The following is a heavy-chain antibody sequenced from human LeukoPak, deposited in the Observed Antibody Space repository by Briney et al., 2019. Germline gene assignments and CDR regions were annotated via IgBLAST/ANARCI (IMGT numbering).Heavy chain of an antibody. J-gene: IGHJ4*02. CDR1: GNSISSGDNY. D-gene: IGHD3-10*01. Sequence: SETLSLTCTVSGNSISSGDNYWSWIRQPAGKGLEWIGRIYTSGSTYYNPSLKSRVTMSVDTSKNQFSLKLASVTAADTAVYYCARVRLWFGDHLDDYWGQGTLVTVSS. CDR3: ARVRLWFGDHLDDY. V-gene: IGHV4-61*02. CDR2: IYTSGST.